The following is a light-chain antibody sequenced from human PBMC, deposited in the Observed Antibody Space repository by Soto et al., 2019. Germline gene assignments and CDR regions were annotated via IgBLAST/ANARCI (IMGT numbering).Light chain of an antibody. Sequence: DIQMTQSPSPLSASVGDRVTITCRASQSISTWLSWYQQKPGKAPKVMIYKASNLQSGVSSRFSGSGSGTEFTLTISSLQPDDVATYYCQQYDNYPLTLGGGTKVDIK. CDR2: KAS. V-gene: IGKV1-5*03. J-gene: IGKJ4*01. CDR3: QQYDNYPLT. CDR1: QSISTW.